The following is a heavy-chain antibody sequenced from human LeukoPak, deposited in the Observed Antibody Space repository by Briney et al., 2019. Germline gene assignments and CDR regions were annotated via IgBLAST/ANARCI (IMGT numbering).Heavy chain of an antibody. CDR3: ARASVHIRYDFWSGSPWRAYGMDV. V-gene: IGHV3-66*01. CDR1: GFTVSSNY. D-gene: IGHD3-3*01. J-gene: IGHJ6*02. Sequence: GGSLRLSCAASGFTVSSNYMSWVRQAPGKGLEWVSVIYSGGSTYYADSVKGRFTISRDNSKNTLYLQMNSLRAEDTAVYYCARASVHIRYDFWSGSPWRAYGMDVWGQGTTVTVSS. CDR2: IYSGGST.